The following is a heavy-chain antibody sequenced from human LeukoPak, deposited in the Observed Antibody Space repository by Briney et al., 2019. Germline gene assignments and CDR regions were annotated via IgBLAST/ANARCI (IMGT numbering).Heavy chain of an antibody. CDR2: ISSSSSYT. CDR1: GIPFSDYY. Sequence: GGSLRLSCVVSGIPFSDYYMNWIRKAPGKGLEWISYISSSSSYTDYADSVRGRFTISRDNAKSALYMQMHSLRLEDTAVYYCAAGTAADFWGQGTLVTVSS. V-gene: IGHV3-11*03. D-gene: IGHD6-13*01. J-gene: IGHJ4*02. CDR3: AAGTAADF.